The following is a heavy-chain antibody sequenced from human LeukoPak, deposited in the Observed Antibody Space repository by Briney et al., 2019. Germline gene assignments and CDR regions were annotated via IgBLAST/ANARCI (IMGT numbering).Heavy chain of an antibody. Sequence: SETLSLTCTVSGGSISSNYWSWIWQPPGKGLEWIGYIYYSGSTNYNPSLKSRVTISVDTSKNQFSLKLSSVTAADTAVYYCARDEYYGSGSYYNWFDPWGQGTLVTVSS. CDR2: IYYSGST. D-gene: IGHD3-10*01. J-gene: IGHJ5*02. CDR3: ARDEYYGSGSYYNWFDP. CDR1: GGSISSNY. V-gene: IGHV4-59*01.